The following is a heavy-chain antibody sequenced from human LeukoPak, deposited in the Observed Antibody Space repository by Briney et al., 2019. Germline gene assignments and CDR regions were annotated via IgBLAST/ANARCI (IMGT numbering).Heavy chain of an antibody. Sequence: GASVKVSCKASGYTFTSYGISWVRQAPGQGLEWMGWISAYNGNTNYAQKLQGRVTMTTDTSTSTAYMELRSLRSDDTAVYYCARDPPYYDFWSGYYTIFDYWGQGTLVTASS. CDR1: GYTFTSYG. CDR3: ARDPPYYDFWSGYYTIFDY. V-gene: IGHV1-18*01. CDR2: ISAYNGNT. D-gene: IGHD3-3*01. J-gene: IGHJ4*02.